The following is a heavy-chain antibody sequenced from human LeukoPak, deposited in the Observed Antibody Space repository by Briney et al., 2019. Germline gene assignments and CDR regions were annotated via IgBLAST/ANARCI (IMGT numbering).Heavy chain of an antibody. CDR3: ARLYDRTLYYFDY. V-gene: IGHV1-2*02. J-gene: IGHJ4*02. Sequence: ASVKVSCKASGYTFTGYYMHWVRQAPGQGLEWMGWINPNSGGTNYAQKFQGRVTMTRDTSISTAYMELSRLRSDDTAVYYCARLYDRTLYYFDYWGQGTLVTVSS. CDR2: INPNSGGT. CDR1: GYTFTGYY. D-gene: IGHD3-22*01.